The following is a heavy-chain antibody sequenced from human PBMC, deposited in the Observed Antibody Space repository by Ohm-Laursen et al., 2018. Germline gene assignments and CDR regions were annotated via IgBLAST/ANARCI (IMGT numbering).Heavy chain of an antibody. CDR3: ARSFKAYYFDY. V-gene: IGHV4-59*08. Sequence: SETLSLTCPVSGGSISSYYWSWIRQPPGKGLEWIGYIYYSGSTNYNPSLKSRVTISVDTSKNQFSLKLSSVTAADTAVYYCARSFKAYYFDYWGQGTLVTVSS. J-gene: IGHJ4*02. CDR1: GGSISSYY. CDR2: IYYSGST.